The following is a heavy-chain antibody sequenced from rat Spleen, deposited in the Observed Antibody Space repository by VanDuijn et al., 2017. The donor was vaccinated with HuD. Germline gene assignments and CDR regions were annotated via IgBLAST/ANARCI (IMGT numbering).Heavy chain of an antibody. CDR1: GLTFSNYY. J-gene: IGHJ2*01. CDR3: ARRGITTFFDY. Sequence: EVQLVESGGGLVQPGRSMKLSCVASGLTFSNYYMAWVRQAPTKGLEWVASISTIGGHTYYRDSVKGRFPISRNNAKTTLYLQMDSLRSEGTATYYCARRGITTFFDYWGQGVMVTVSS. CDR2: ISTIGGHT. D-gene: IGHD1-10*01. V-gene: IGHV5-25*01.